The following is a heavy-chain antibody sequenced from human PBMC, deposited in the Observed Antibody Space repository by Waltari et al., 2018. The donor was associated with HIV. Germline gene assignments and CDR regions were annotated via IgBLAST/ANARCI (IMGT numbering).Heavy chain of an antibody. V-gene: IGHV1-18*01. D-gene: IGHD2-8*01. CDR2: ISADDGNK. Sequence: QVQLVQSGPEMKKLGASVKISCRASGFTFTNSVFSWVRQAPGQGLEWLGWISADDGNKEFARRFKDRVILTTDTSTTTAYLEVRSLRSDDTAMYYCVRGGGTWLYDMYYYQGMDVWGQGTTVTVSS. J-gene: IGHJ6*02. CDR3: VRGGGTWLYDMYYYQGMDV. CDR1: GFTFTNSV.